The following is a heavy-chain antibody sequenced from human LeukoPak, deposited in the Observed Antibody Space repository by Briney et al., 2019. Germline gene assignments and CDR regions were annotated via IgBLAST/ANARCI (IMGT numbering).Heavy chain of an antibody. Sequence: GASVKVSCKASGYTFTGYYMHWVRQAPVQGLEWMGWINPNSGATNYAQKFQGRVTMTRDTSISTAYMELTRLTSDDSAVYYCATWGSGWYFWGQGTLVTVSS. J-gene: IGHJ4*02. V-gene: IGHV1-2*02. CDR2: INPNSGAT. CDR3: ATWGSGWYF. D-gene: IGHD5-18*01. CDR1: GYTFTGYY.